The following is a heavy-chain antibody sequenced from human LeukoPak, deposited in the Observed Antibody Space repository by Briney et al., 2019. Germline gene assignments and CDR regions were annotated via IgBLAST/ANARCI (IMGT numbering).Heavy chain of an antibody. Sequence: GGSLRLSCAASGFTFSSYAMSWVRQARGKGLEWVSAISTSGGSSYYADSVKGRFTISRDNSKHTLYLQMNSLRAEDTAVYYCAKDLGAGSGPYPCDYWGQGTLVTVSS. V-gene: IGHV3-23*01. CDR1: GFTFSSYA. CDR3: AKDLGAGSGPYPCDY. J-gene: IGHJ4*02. CDR2: ISTSGGSS. D-gene: IGHD1-26*01.